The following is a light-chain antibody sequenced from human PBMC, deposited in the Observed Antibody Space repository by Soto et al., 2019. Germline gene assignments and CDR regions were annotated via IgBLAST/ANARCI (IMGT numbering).Light chain of an antibody. CDR3: QQYGSSPSIT. J-gene: IGKJ5*01. CDR1: QSVSSSY. V-gene: IGKV3-20*01. Sequence: EIVLTQSPGTLSLSPGERATLSCRASQSVSSSYLAWYQQKPGQAPRLLIYVASRRATGIPDRFSGSGSGTDFTLTISRLEPEDFAVYYCQQYGSSPSITFGQGTRLEIK. CDR2: VAS.